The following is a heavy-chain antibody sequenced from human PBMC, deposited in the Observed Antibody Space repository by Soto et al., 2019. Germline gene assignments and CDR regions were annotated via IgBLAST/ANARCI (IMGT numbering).Heavy chain of an antibody. V-gene: IGHV3-7*01. CDR2: IKQDGSET. D-gene: IGHD1-1*01. J-gene: IGHJ4*02. Sequence: PGGSLRLSCAASGFTFSTYWMSWVRQAPGKGLEWVANIKQDGSETYYVDSVKGRFTISRDNAKNSLYLQMKSLRAEDTAVYYCARDSGKSDYWGQGTLVTVSS. CDR3: ARDSGKSDY. CDR1: GFTFSTYW.